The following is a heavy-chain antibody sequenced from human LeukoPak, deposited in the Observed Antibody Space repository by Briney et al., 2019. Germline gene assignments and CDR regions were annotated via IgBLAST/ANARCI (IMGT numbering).Heavy chain of an antibody. CDR2: ISTSGSTI. CDR1: GFTFSSYE. CDR3: ARDPLGGQLLQDNWFDP. V-gene: IGHV3-48*03. D-gene: IGHD2-2*01. J-gene: IGHJ5*02. Sequence: GGSLRLSCAASGFTFSSYEMNWVRQAPGKGLEWISYISTSGSTIYYADSVKGRFTVSRDNAKNSLYLQMNSLRAEDTAVYYCARDPLGGQLLQDNWFDPWGQGTLVTVSS.